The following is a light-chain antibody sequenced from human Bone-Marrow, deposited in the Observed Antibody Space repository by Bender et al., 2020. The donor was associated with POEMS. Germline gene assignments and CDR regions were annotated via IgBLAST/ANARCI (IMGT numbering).Light chain of an antibody. CDR3: ATWDAGLSGGV. V-gene: IGLV1-44*01. CDR1: NSNIGTNA. J-gene: IGLJ3*02. CDR2: SEN. Sequence: QSVLPQPPSASGTPGQRVTISCSGSNSNIGTNAVHWYQQFPGTDPKLPSYSENQRPSGVPDRFSAFKSGTSASLAVSGLEYEDVADYYCATWDAGLSGGVFGGGTKLTVL.